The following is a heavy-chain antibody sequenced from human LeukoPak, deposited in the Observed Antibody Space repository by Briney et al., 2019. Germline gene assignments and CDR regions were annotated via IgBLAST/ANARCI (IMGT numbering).Heavy chain of an antibody. CDR1: GFIFDDYA. V-gene: IGHV3-9*01. Sequence: GGSLRLSCAASGFIFDDYAMHWVREAPGKGLEWVSGISWNSNTIGYADSVKGRFTISRDNAKNSLYLQMNSLRPEDTALYYCAKDAGGYYYYYMGVWGKGTTVTISS. J-gene: IGHJ6*03. CDR2: ISWNSNTI. D-gene: IGHD1-26*01. CDR3: AKDAGGYYYYYMGV.